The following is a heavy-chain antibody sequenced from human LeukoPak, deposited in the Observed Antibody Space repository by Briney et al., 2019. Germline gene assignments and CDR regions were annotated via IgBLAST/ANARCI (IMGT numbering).Heavy chain of an antibody. J-gene: IGHJ6*02. Sequence: PGGSLRLSCAASGFTFSSNAMSWVRQAPGKGLERVSVISVSGSSAYYADFVKGRFTVSRDNSKNTVLLQMNSLRVEDTAVYYCTKDHDGMHAWGQGTTVTVSS. CDR2: ISVSGSSA. V-gene: IGHV3-23*01. CDR3: TKDHDGMHA. CDR1: GFTFSSNA.